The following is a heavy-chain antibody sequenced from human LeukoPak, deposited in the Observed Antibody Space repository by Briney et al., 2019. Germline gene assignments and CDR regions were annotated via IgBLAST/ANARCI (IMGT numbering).Heavy chain of an antibody. V-gene: IGHV4-59*12. Sequence: PSETLSLTCIVSGGSISSYYWSWIRQPPGKGLEWIGYIYYNGSTNYNPSLKSRVTMSVDTSKNQFSLKLSSVTAADTAVYYCARDGEALYYYYYMDVWGKGTTVTVSS. CDR2: IYYNGST. J-gene: IGHJ6*03. CDR1: GGSISSYY. CDR3: ARDGEALYYYYYMDV. D-gene: IGHD7-27*01.